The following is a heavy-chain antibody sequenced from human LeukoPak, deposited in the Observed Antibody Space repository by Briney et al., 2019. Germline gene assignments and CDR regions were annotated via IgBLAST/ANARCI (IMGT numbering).Heavy chain of an antibody. CDR2: ISYDGSNK. Sequence: GSLRLSCAASGFTFSSYAMHWVRQAPGKGLEWVAVISYDGSNKYYADSVKGRFTISRDNSKNTLYLQMNSLRAEDTAVYYCARETPMVRGRTQAPTNYYYYGMDVWGQGTTVTVSS. CDR1: GFTFSSYA. CDR3: ARETPMVRGRTQAPTNYYYYGMDV. V-gene: IGHV3-30-3*01. D-gene: IGHD3-10*01. J-gene: IGHJ6*02.